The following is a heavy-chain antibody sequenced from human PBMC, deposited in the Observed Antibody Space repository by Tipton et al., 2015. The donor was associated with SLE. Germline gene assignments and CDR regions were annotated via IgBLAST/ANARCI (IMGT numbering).Heavy chain of an antibody. CDR2: IAYDGNNK. V-gene: IGHV3-30*12. D-gene: IGHD5-24*01. Sequence: RSLRLSCAASGFTFSRYGMHWVRQAPGKGLEWVAVIAYDGNNKYYADSVKGRFTISRDNAKNSLYLQMNSLRAEDTAVYYCARASRRDGYTDYWGQGTLVTVSS. J-gene: IGHJ4*02. CDR3: ARASRRDGYTDY. CDR1: GFTFSRYG.